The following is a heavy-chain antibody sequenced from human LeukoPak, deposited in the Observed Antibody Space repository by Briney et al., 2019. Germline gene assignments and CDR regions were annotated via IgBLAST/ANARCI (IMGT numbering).Heavy chain of an antibody. J-gene: IGHJ4*02. CDR3: AKSGGYGLIDY. CDR2: IYHSGST. Sequence: SATLSLTCTVSGPSISSGYYWGWIRQPPGKGLEWIGGIYHSGSTYYNPSLKSRVTISVDTSKNQFSLRLDSVTAADTAMYYCAKSGGYGLIDYWGQGTRVTVSS. CDR1: GPSISSGYY. D-gene: IGHD1-26*01. V-gene: IGHV4-38-2*02.